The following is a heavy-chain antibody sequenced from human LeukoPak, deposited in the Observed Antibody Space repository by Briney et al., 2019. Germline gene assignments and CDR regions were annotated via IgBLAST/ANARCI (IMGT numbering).Heavy chain of an antibody. V-gene: IGHV4-34*01. CDR3: ARGNYYDSSGYFVGSYYFDY. D-gene: IGHD3-22*01. J-gene: IGHJ4*02. CDR2: INHSGST. Sequence: SEALSLTCAVYGGSFSGYYWSWIRQPPGKGLEWIGEINHSGSTNYNPSLKSRVTMSVDTSKNQFSLKLSSVTAADTAVYYCARGNYYDSSGYFVGSYYFDYWGQGTLVTVSS. CDR1: GGSFSGYY.